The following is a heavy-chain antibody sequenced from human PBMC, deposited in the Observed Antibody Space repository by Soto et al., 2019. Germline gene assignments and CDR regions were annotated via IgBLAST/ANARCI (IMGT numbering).Heavy chain of an antibody. CDR1: GGTFSSYA. CDR3: ARRDYDSSGYYDLGY. V-gene: IGHV1-69*12. CDR2: IISIFGTA. D-gene: IGHD3-22*01. J-gene: IGHJ4*02. Sequence: QVQLVQSGAEVKKPGSSVKVSCKASGGTFSSYAISWVRQAPGQGLEWMGGIISIFGTADYAQKFQGRVTITADDSTSTAYMELSSLRSEDTAGYYCARRDYDSSGYYDLGYWGQGTLVTGSS.